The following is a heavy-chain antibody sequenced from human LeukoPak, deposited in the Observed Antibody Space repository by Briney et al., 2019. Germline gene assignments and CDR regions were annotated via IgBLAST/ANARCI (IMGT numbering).Heavy chain of an antibody. CDR1: GYFSTSYY. Sequence: SETLSLTCTVSGYFSTSYYWGWIRQPPGKGLEWIGYIYYSGSTNYNPSLKSRVTISVDTSKNQFSLKLSSVTAADTAVYYCARVYYSSSYDYWYFDLWGRGTLVTVSS. CDR3: ARVYYSSSYDYWYFDL. J-gene: IGHJ2*01. V-gene: IGHV4-59*01. CDR2: IYYSGST. D-gene: IGHD6-13*01.